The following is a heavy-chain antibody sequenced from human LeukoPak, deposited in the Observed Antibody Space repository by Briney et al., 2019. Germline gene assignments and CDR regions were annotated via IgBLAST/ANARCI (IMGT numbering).Heavy chain of an antibody. Sequence: ESGPTLVNPTQTLTLTCTFSGFSLSTSGMRVSWIRQPPGKALEWLARIDWDDDKFYSTSLKTRLTISKDTSKNQVVLAMTNMDPMDTATYYCARIRSSSWAYYFDYWGQGTLVTVSS. CDR2: IDWDDDK. J-gene: IGHJ4*02. D-gene: IGHD6-13*01. V-gene: IGHV2-70*04. CDR1: GFSLSTSGMR. CDR3: ARIRSSSWAYYFDY.